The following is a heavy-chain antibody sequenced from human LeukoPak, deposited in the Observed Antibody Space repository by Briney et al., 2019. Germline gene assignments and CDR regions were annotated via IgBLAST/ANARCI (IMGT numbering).Heavy chain of an antibody. CDR3: ARDGRGGYLDY. Sequence: PGGSLRLSCAASGFTFSDYYMSWIRQAPGMGLEWVSSISSSGTYIYYADSVKGRFTISRDNAQNSLYLQMNSLRAEDTAMYYCARDGRGGYLDYWGQGTLVTVSS. CDR1: GFTFSDYY. V-gene: IGHV3-11*04. CDR2: ISSSGTYI. D-gene: IGHD3-16*01. J-gene: IGHJ4*02.